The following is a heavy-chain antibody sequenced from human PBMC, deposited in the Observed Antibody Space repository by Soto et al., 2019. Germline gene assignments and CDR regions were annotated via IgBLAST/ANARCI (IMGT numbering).Heavy chain of an antibody. V-gene: IGHV3-9*01. J-gene: IGHJ4*02. Sequence: EVQLVESGGALVPPGRSLRLSCSASGFTFHDYAMHWVRQRPGKGLEWVSGISWSGDSVGYADSVKGRFTISRDNGKNSLYLQMDTLRVEDTAFYYCAKVGRQFLFDYWGQGTLVTVSS. CDR1: GFTFHDYA. CDR3: AKVGRQFLFDY. CDR2: ISWSGDSV.